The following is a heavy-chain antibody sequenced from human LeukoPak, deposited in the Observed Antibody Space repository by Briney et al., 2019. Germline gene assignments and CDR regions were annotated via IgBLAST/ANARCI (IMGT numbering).Heavy chain of an antibody. CDR3: ARDTTLITYWFDP. V-gene: IGHV1-2*02. CDR2: INPNSGGT. Sequence: ASVKVSCKASGYTFTGYYIHWVRHAPGQGLEWMGWINPNSGGTNYAQKFQGRVTMTRDTPISTAYMELNRLRSDDTAVYYCARDTTLITYWFDPWGQGTLVTVSS. J-gene: IGHJ5*02. CDR1: GYTFTGYY. D-gene: IGHD1-1*01.